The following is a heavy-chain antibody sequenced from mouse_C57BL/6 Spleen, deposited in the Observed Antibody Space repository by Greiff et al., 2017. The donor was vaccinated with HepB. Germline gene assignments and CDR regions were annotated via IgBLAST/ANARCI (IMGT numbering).Heavy chain of an antibody. V-gene: IGHV1-53*01. Sequence: VQLVESGPELVKPGASVKISCKASGYAFSSSWMHWVKQRPGQGLEWIGNINPSNGGTNYNEKFKSKATLTVDKSSSTAYMQLSSLTSEDSAVYYCARDDGYYNYWGQGTTLTVSS. J-gene: IGHJ2*01. CDR2: INPSNGGT. CDR1: GYAFSSSW. CDR3: ARDDGYYNY. D-gene: IGHD2-3*01.